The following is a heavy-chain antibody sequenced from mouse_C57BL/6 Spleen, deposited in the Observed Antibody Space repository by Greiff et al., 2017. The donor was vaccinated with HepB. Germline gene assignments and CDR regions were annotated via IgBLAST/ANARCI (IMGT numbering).Heavy chain of an antibody. J-gene: IGHJ4*01. CDR3: ARQGGYGAMDY. Sequence: QVQLQQPGAELVRPGTSVKLSCKASGYTFTSYWMHWVKQRPGQGLEWIGVIDPSDSYTNYNQKFKGKATLTVDTSSSTAYMQLSSLTSEDSAVYYCARQGGYGAMDYWGQGTSVTVSS. CDR1: GYTFTSYW. D-gene: IGHD3-1*01. V-gene: IGHV1-59*01. CDR2: IDPSDSYT.